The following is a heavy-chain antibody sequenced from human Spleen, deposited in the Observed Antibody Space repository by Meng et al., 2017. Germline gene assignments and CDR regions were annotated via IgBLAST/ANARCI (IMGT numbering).Heavy chain of an antibody. Sequence: GGSLRLSCAASGFTFSSYAMHWVRQAPGKGLEWVAVISYDGSNKYYADSVKGRFTISRDNSKNTLYLQMNSLRAEDTAVYYCARATYSSSWYSFDYWGQGTLVTVSS. CDR1: GFTFSSYA. CDR3: ARATYSSSWYSFDY. D-gene: IGHD6-13*01. CDR2: ISYDGSNK. V-gene: IGHV3-30*01. J-gene: IGHJ4*02.